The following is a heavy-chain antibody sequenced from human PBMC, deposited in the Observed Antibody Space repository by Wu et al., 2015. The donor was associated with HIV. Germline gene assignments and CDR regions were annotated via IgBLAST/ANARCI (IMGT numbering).Heavy chain of an antibody. CDR1: GYILSKIS. V-gene: IGHV1-24*01. D-gene: IGHD3-10*01. J-gene: IGHJ6*02. Sequence: QVQLIQSGAEVKKPGASVKVSCKVSGYILSKISMHWVRQAPGKGLEWMGGFSPKDGETIYAQKFQGRVTIIEDMSTDTAYMEVSSLRSEDTAVYYCARDLARDTMIRARPRVPLWDVWGQGTTVTVSS. CDR2: FSPKDGET. CDR3: ARDLARDTMIRARPRVPLWDV.